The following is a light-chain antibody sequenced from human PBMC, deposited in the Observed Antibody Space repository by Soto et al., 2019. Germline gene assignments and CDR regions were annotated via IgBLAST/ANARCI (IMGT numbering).Light chain of an antibody. J-gene: IGLJ7*01. Sequence: QSVLTQPASVSGSPGQSITISCTGTSSDVGGYNYVSWYQQHPGKAPKLMIYDVSNRPSGVSNRFSGSKSGNTASLTISGLQAEDEADYYCSSYTSSSAPSAVFGGGIQLTVL. CDR3: SSYTSSSAPSAV. CDR1: SSDVGGYNY. V-gene: IGLV2-14*01. CDR2: DVS.